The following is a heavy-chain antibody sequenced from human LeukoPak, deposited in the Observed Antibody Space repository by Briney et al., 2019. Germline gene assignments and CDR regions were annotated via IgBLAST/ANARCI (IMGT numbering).Heavy chain of an antibody. CDR3: AKDFTHLVIWDAFDI. J-gene: IGHJ3*02. D-gene: IGHD3-9*01. Sequence: GGSLRLSCAASGFTFSNAWMSWVRQAPGKGLEWVANIKQDGSEKYYVDSVKGRFTISRDNAKNSLYLQMNSLRAEDTAVYYCAKDFTHLVIWDAFDIWGQGTMVTVSS. CDR2: IKQDGSEK. V-gene: IGHV3-7*01. CDR1: GFTFSNAW.